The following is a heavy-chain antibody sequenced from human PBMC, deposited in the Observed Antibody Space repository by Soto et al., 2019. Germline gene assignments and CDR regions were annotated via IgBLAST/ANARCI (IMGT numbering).Heavy chain of an antibody. CDR2: IYYSGST. V-gene: IGHV4-31*03. Sequence: SETLSLTCTVSGGSISSGGYYWSWIRQHPGKGLEWIGYIYYSGSTYYNPSLKSRVTISVDTSKNQFSLKLSSVTAADTAVYYCARVSSWSGYYYYGMDVWGQGTTVTAP. D-gene: IGHD6-13*01. CDR3: ARVSSWSGYYYYGMDV. J-gene: IGHJ6*02. CDR1: GGSISSGGYY.